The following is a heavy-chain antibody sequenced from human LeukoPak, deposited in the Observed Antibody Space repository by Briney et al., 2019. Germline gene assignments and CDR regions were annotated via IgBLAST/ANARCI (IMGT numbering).Heavy chain of an antibody. V-gene: IGHV3-66*01. J-gene: IGHJ4*02. Sequence: PGGSLRLSCAASGFTVSSNYMSWVRQAPGKGLEWVSVIYSGGSTYYADSVKGRFTISRDNSKNTLYLQMNSLRAEDTAVYYCAREFFDYGDYGAIDYWGQGTLVTVSS. CDR2: IYSGGST. D-gene: IGHD4-17*01. CDR3: AREFFDYGDYGAIDY. CDR1: GFTVSSNY.